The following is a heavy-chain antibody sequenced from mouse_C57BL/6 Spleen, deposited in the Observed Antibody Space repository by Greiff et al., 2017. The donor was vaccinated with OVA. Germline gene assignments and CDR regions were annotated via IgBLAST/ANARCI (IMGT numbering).Heavy chain of an antibody. J-gene: IGHJ1*03. D-gene: IGHD1-1*01. CDR1: GYTFTDYN. CDR3: ARSPHYYGSSPDWYFDV. CDR2: INPNNGGT. Sequence: EVQLQQSGPELVKPGASVKIPCKASGYTFTDYNMDWVKQSHGKSLEWIGDINPNNGGTIYNQKFKGKATLTVDKSSSTAYMELRSLTSEDTAVYYCARSPHYYGSSPDWYFDVWGTGTTVTVSS. V-gene: IGHV1-18*01.